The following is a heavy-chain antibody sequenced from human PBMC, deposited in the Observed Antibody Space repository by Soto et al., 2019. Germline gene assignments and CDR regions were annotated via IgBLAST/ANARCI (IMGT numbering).Heavy chain of an antibody. V-gene: IGHV4-39*01. D-gene: IGHD1-26*01. CDR2: IYYSGST. J-gene: IGHJ6*02. CDR3: ARLLGAAPPSSMDV. CDR1: GGSISSSSYY. Sequence: SETLSLTCTVSGGSISSSSYYWGWIRQPPGKGLEWIGSIYYSGSTYYNPSLKSRVTISVDTSKNQFSLKLSSVTAADTAVYYCARLLGAAPPSSMDVWGQGTTVTVSS.